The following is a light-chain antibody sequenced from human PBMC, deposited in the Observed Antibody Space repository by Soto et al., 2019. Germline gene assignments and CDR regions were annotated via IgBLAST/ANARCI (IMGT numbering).Light chain of an antibody. V-gene: IGKV1-5*01. CDR2: DAS. Sequence: GDRVTITCRASQSISSWLAWYQQKPGKAPKLLIYDASSLESGVPSRFSGSGSGTEFTLTISSLQPDDFTTYYCQQYNSYSGTFGQGTKVDIK. J-gene: IGKJ1*01. CDR3: QQYNSYSGT. CDR1: QSISSW.